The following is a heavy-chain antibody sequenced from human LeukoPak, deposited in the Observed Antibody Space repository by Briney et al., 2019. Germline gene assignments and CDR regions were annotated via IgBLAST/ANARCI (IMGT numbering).Heavy chain of an antibody. V-gene: IGHV1-8*01. CDR2: MNSNDGNT. D-gene: IGHD3-22*01. CDR1: GYTFVNYE. CDR3: ARGSSGYYYSPDY. Sequence: ASVRVSCNASGYTFVNYEINWVGQATGQGVEYMGWMNSNDGNTGYAQKFQGRVTMTRDTSTNTAYMELGSLTSDDTAVYYCARGSSGYYYSPDYWGQGTLVTVSS. J-gene: IGHJ4*02.